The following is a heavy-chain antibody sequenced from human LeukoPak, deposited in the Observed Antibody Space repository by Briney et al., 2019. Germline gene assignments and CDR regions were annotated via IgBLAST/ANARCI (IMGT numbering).Heavy chain of an antibody. J-gene: IGHJ4*02. Sequence: APVKVSCKVSGYTLTELSMHWVRQVPGKGLEWMGGFDPEDGETIYAQKFQGRVTMTKDTSIDTAYMELSSLRSEDTAVYYCGTYERIGDWGQGTLVTVSS. D-gene: IGHD2-15*01. CDR3: GTYERIGD. CDR1: GYTLTELS. CDR2: FDPEDGET. V-gene: IGHV1-24*01.